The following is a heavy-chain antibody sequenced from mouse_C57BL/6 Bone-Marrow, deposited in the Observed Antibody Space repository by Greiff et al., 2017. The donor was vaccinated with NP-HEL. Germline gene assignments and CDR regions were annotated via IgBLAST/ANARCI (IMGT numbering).Heavy chain of an antibody. V-gene: IGHV5-16*01. J-gene: IGHJ4*01. Sequence: EVKLMESEGGLVQPGSSMKLSCTASGFTFSDYYMAWVRQVPEKGLEWVANINYDGSSTYYLDSLKSRFIISRDNAKNILYLQMSSLKSEDTATYYCASYDYGFAMDYWGQGTSVTFSS. CDR3: ASYDYGFAMDY. CDR1: GFTFSDYY. D-gene: IGHD2-4*01. CDR2: INYDGSST.